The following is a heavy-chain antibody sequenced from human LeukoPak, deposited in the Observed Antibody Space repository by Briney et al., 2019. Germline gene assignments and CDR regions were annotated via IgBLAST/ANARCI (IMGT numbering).Heavy chain of an antibody. D-gene: IGHD6-13*01. CDR3: ARDRSSWFKWFDP. Sequence: SVKVSCKASGGTFSSYAISWVRQAPGQGLEWMGGIIPVFGTANYAQKFQGRVTITVDKSTSTAYMELSSLRSEDTAVYYCARDRSSWFKWFDPWGQGTLVTVSS. V-gene: IGHV1-69*06. J-gene: IGHJ5*02. CDR2: IIPVFGTA. CDR1: GGTFSSYA.